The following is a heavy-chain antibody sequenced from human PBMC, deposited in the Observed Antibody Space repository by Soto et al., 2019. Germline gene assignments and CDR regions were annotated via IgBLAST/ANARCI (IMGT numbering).Heavy chain of an antibody. CDR3: VRYCSTTKCPFDY. D-gene: IGHD2-2*01. Sequence: SETLSLTCAVSGGSISSGGSYWGWIRQPPGKGLEWIGYIYYSGNTYFNPSLKSRVTLSVDTSKNQFSLNLSSVTAADTAVYYCVRYCSTTKCPFDYWGQGTLVTVSS. CDR2: IYYSGNT. V-gene: IGHV4-30-4*01. CDR1: GGSISSGGSY. J-gene: IGHJ4*02.